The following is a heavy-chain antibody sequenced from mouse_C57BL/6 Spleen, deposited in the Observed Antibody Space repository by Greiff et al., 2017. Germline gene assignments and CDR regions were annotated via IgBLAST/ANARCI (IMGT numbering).Heavy chain of an antibody. Sequence: VQLVESGAELARPGASVKLSCKASGYTFTSYGISWVKQRTGQGLEWIGEIYPRSGNTYYNEKFKGKATLPADKSSSTAYMELLSLTSEDSAGYVCAVNTEDAMDYWGQGTSVTVSS. V-gene: IGHV1-81*01. CDR1: GYTFTSYG. J-gene: IGHJ4*01. CDR3: AVNTEDAMDY. CDR2: IYPRSGNT.